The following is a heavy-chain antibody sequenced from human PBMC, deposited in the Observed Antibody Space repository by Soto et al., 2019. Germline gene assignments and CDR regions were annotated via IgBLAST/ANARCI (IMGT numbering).Heavy chain of an antibody. Sequence: GGSLRLSCAASGFTFSSYAMSWVRQAPGKGLEWVSAISGSGGSTYYADSVKGRFTISRDNSKNTLYLQMNSLRAEDTAVYYCAKVISSPDAPRSYGMDVWGQGTTVTVSS. CDR1: GFTFSSYA. D-gene: IGHD3-3*02. V-gene: IGHV3-23*01. CDR3: AKVISSPDAPRSYGMDV. CDR2: ISGSGGST. J-gene: IGHJ6*02.